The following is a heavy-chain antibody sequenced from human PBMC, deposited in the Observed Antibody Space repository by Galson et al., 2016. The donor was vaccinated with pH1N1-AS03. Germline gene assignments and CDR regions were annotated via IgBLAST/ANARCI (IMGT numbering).Heavy chain of an antibody. V-gene: IGHV1-18*01. CDR2: ICCFNGYT. D-gene: IGHD6-25*01. CDR3: ARDAAYYYGMDV. J-gene: IGHJ6*02. CDR1: GYTFTNYG. Sequence: SVKVSCKASGYTFTNYGVSWVRQAPGQGLEWVGGICCFNGYTTYAQKLQDRVTMTRDTSKSPAYMELRSLRSDDTAVYFCARDAAYYYGMDVWGQGTTVIVS.